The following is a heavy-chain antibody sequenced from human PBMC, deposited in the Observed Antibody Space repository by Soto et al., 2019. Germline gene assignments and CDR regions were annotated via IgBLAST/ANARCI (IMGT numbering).Heavy chain of an antibody. V-gene: IGHV1-18*01. J-gene: IGHJ4*02. CDR2: ISAYNGNT. CDR3: ARGDIEWELTGTPSDY. Sequence: QVQLVQSGAEVKKPGASVKVSCKASGYTFTSYGISWVRQAPGQGLEWMGWISAYNGNTNYAQKPQGRVTMTTDTSTSTAYMGLRSLRSDDTAVYYCARGDIEWELTGTPSDYWGQGTLVTVSS. CDR1: GYTFTSYG. D-gene: IGHD1-26*01.